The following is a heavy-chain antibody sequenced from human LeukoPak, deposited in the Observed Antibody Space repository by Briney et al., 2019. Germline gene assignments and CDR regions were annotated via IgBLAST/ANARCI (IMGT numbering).Heavy chain of an antibody. V-gene: IGHV3-30*18. J-gene: IGHJ4*02. CDR1: GFTFSSYV. Sequence: PGGSLRLSCAASGFTFSSYVMHWVRQAPGKGLEWVAVISYDGSNKYYADSVKGRFTISRDNSKNTLYLQMNSLRAEDTAVYYCAKGPWEPGDYWGQGTLVTVSS. CDR2: ISYDGSNK. CDR3: AKGPWEPGDY. D-gene: IGHD1-26*01.